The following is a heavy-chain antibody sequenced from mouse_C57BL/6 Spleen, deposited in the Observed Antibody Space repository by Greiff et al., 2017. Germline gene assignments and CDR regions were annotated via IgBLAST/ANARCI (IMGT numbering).Heavy chain of an antibody. CDR3: ARRDSNYGKGAMDY. Sequence: EVNVVESGGGLVKPGGSLKLSCAASGFTFSDYGMHWVRQAPEKGLEWVAYISSGSSTIYYADTVKGRFTISRDNAKNTLFLQMTSLRSEDTAMYYCARRDSNYGKGAMDYWGQGTSVTVSS. CDR1: GFTFSDYG. V-gene: IGHV5-17*01. CDR2: ISSGSSTI. J-gene: IGHJ4*01. D-gene: IGHD2-5*01.